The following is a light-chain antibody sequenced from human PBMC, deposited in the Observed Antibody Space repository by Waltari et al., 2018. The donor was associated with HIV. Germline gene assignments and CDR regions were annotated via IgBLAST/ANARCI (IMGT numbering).Light chain of an antibody. CDR1: SSNIGSNN. CDR2: RND. CDR3: AAWDDSLSGYV. J-gene: IGLJ1*01. V-gene: IGLV1-47*01. Sequence: QSVLTQPPSASGTPGQRVTISCSGGSSNIGSNNVFWYQLLPGTAPKLLVYRNDQRPSGVPDRLSGSKSGTSASLAISGLRSEDEADYYCAAWDDSLSGYVFGTGTKVTVL.